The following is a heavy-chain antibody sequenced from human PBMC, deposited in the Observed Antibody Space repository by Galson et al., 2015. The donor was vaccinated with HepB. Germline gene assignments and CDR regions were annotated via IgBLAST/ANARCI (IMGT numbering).Heavy chain of an antibody. Sequence: SLRLSCAASGFSFSSYAMSWVRQAPGKGLEWVSAITGSDGRTYYADSVRGRFTISRDTNKNTLYLEMNSLRAEDTAIYFCAKNEDDYGDPDHLDYWGQGTLVTVSS. D-gene: IGHD4-17*01. CDR1: GFSFSSYA. CDR2: ITGSDGRT. V-gene: IGHV3-23*01. J-gene: IGHJ4*02. CDR3: AKNEDDYGDPDHLDY.